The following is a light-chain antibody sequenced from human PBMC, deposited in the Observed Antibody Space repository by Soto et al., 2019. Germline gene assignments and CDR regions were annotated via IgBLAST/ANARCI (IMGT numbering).Light chain of an antibody. J-gene: IGLJ1*01. CDR1: SSDVGSYNR. CDR3: NSYTSNNTYV. Sequence: QSVLTQPPSVSGSPGQSVTISCTGTSSDVGSYNRVSWYQQPPGTAPKLMIYDVSNRPSGVSNRFSGSKSGNTASLTISGLRAEDEADYYCNSYTSNNTYVFGTGTKVTVL. V-gene: IGLV2-18*02. CDR2: DVS.